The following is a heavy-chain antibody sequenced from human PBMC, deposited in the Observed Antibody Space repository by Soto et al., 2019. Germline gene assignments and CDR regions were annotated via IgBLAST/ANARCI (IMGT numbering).Heavy chain of an antibody. Sequence: QLQLQESGPGLVKPSETLSLTCTVSGGSISTSSYYWGWIRQPPGKGLEWIGSIYYSGSTYYNPSLNSRVTISVDTSKNQSSLKLSSVTAADTAVYYCARDYDSSGDYWGQGTRVTVSS. J-gene: IGHJ4*02. CDR3: ARDYDSSGDY. CDR1: GGSISTSSYY. V-gene: IGHV4-39*01. CDR2: IYYSGST. D-gene: IGHD3-22*01.